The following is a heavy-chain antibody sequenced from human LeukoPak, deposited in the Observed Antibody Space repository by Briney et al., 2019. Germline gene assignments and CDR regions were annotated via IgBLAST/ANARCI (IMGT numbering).Heavy chain of an antibody. CDR3: AILRAFYYYYGMDV. Sequence: GASVNVSCKASGYTLTSYGISWVRQAPGQGLEWMGWISAYNGNTNYAQKLQGRVTMTTDTSTSTAYMELRSLRSDDTAVYYCAILRAFYYYYGMDVWGQGTTVTVSS. CDR2: ISAYNGNT. CDR1: GYTLTSYG. V-gene: IGHV1-18*01. J-gene: IGHJ6*02.